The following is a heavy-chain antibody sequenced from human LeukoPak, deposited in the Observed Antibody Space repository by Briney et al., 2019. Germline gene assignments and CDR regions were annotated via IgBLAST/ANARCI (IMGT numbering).Heavy chain of an antibody. CDR3: ARHNYVWGGYRPKRRNYGMDV. J-gene: IGHJ6*04. Sequence: SETLSLTCAVYGGSFSGYYWSWIRQPPGKGLEWIGEINHSGSTNYNPSLKSRVTISVDTSKNQFSLKLSSVTAADTAVYYCARHNYVWGGYRPKRRNYGMDVWGKGTTVTVSS. CDR1: GGSFSGYY. V-gene: IGHV4-34*01. D-gene: IGHD3-16*02. CDR2: INHSGST.